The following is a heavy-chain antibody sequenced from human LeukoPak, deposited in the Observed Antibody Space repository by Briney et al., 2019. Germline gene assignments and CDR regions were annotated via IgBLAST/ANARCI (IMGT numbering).Heavy chain of an antibody. Sequence: PSETLSLTCTVSGGSISSYYWSWIRQPAGKGLEWIGRIYTSGSTNYNPSLKSRVTMSVDTSKNQFSLKLSSVTAADTAVYYCARGRRNWNDVGDWFDPWGQGTLVTVSS. V-gene: IGHV4-4*07. J-gene: IGHJ5*02. D-gene: IGHD1-1*01. CDR1: GGSISSYY. CDR3: ARGRRNWNDVGDWFDP. CDR2: IYTSGST.